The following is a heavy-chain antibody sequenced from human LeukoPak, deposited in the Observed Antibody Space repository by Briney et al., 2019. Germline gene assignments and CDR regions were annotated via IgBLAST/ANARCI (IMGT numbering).Heavy chain of an antibody. CDR3: ARAAAIYYYASSGYGNDGWFEP. J-gene: IGHJ5*02. D-gene: IGHD3-22*01. CDR1: GGTFSSYA. Sequence: SVKVSCKASGGTFSSYAISWVRQAPGQGLEWMGMIIPIFGIANYAQKFQGRVTITADKSTSTAYMELSSLRSEDTAVYYCARAAAIYYYASSGYGNDGWFEPWGQGTLVTVSS. CDR2: IIPIFGIA. V-gene: IGHV1-69*04.